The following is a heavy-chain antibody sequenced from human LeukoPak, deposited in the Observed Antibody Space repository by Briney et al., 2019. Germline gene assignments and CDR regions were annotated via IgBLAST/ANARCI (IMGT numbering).Heavy chain of an antibody. CDR2: ISSGRTYI. CDR3: ARDWGGGYCSGGSCYSDPFDY. Sequence: PGGSLRLSCAASGFTFSDCAMSWVRQAPGKGLEWVSSISSGRTYIYYADSVKGRFTISRDNAKNSLYLQMNSLRVEDTAVYYCARDWGGGYCSGGSCYSDPFDYWGQGTLVTVSS. D-gene: IGHD2-15*01. V-gene: IGHV3-21*01. J-gene: IGHJ4*02. CDR1: GFTFSDCA.